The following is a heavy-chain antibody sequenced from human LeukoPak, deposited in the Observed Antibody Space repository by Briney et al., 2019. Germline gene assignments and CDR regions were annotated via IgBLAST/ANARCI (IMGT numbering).Heavy chain of an antibody. D-gene: IGHD4-17*01. CDR3: ARDDPSNVYGDFDY. CDR2: ISSRRYSM. J-gene: IGHJ4*02. V-gene: IGHV3-11*01. Sequence: GGSLRLSCAASGFSFSEHYMAWIRQAPGKGLQWLGYISSRRYSMYYAESVKGRITISRDNAKNSVHLQMSSLTVDDTAVYYCARDDPSNVYGDFDYWGQGTLVTVSS. CDR1: GFSFSEHY.